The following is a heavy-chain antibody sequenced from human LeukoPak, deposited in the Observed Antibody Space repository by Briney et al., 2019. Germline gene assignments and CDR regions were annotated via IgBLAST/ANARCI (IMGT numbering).Heavy chain of an antibody. V-gene: IGHV1-2*02. D-gene: IGHD6-19*01. CDR3: ARGRGGCGGSNWFDP. CDR1: GYIFTVYC. CDR2: INPNSGGT. J-gene: IGHJ5*02. Sequence: ASVKVSCKASGYIFTVYCMHWVRQAPGQGLEWMGWINPNSGGTVYAQKFQGRVTMTRDMSISTAYMELNRLKSDDTAMYYCARGRGGCGGSNWFDPWGQGTLVTVSS.